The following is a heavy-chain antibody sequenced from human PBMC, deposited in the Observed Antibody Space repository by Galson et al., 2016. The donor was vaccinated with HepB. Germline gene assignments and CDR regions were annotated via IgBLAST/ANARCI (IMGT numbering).Heavy chain of an antibody. CDR3: ARDPGRYCSGGFCYSNPDYNGMDV. D-gene: IGHD2-15*01. J-gene: IGHJ6*02. CDR1: RFTFSSYS. V-gene: IGHV3-21*01. CDR2: ITSRGDNR. Sequence: SLRLSCAASRFTFSSYSMNWVRQAPGKGLEWISSITSRGDNRYYADSVKGRFTISRDNTKNSLYLQMNSLRAEDTAVYYCARDPGRYCSGGFCYSNPDYNGMDVWGQGTTVIVSS.